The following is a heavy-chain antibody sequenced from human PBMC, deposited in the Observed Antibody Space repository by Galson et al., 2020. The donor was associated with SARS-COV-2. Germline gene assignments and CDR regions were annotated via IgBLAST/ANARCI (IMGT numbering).Heavy chain of an antibody. V-gene: IGHV4-34*01. D-gene: IGHD3-16*02. CDR1: GGSSSSYY. CDR2: INPNGRP. CDR3: ARRRQPGGPIGWGGYRPRKTSYFDY. J-gene: IGHJ4*01. Sequence: SETLSLTCGVEGGSSSSYYWTWIRQPPGKGLEWIGEINPNGRPKYNPSLKRRVTISAETYKRQLSLKLTSVTAADTAVYFCARRRQPGGPIGWGGYRPRKTSYFDYWGHGTLVTVSS.